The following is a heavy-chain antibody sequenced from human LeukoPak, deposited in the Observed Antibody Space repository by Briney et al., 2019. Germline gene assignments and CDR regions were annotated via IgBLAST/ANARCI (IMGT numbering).Heavy chain of an antibody. Sequence: PGGSLRLSCAASGFAFSSYAMSWVRQAPGKGLEWVSTFSGSGGSTHYADSVKGRFTISRDNSKNTLYLQMNSLRAEDTAVYYCAKEIYGDSTGGRFQHWGQGTLAIVSS. D-gene: IGHD4-17*01. CDR3: AKEIYGDSTGGRFQH. J-gene: IGHJ1*01. V-gene: IGHV3-23*01. CDR1: GFAFSSYA. CDR2: FSGSGGST.